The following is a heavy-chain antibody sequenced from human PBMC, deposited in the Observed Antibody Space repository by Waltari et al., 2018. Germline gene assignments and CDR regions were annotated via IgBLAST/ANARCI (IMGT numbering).Heavy chain of an antibody. D-gene: IGHD3-22*01. J-gene: IGHJ4*02. V-gene: IGHV3-7*01. CDR2: IKQDGSEK. Sequence: EVQLVESGGGLVQPGGSLRLSCAASGFTFSSYWMSWVRQAPGKGLEWVANIKQDGSEKYYVDSVKGRFTISRDNAKNSLYLQMNSLRAEDTTVYYCARRNYYDSSGYWDWGQGTLVTVSS. CDR3: ARRNYYDSSGYWD. CDR1: GFTFSSYW.